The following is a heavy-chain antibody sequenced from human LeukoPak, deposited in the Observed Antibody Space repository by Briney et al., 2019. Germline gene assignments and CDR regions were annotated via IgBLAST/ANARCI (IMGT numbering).Heavy chain of an antibody. D-gene: IGHD3-10*02. CDR1: GGSISSYY. CDR2: IYYSGST. CDR3: ARRRTMFGYFAGEFDY. J-gene: IGHJ4*02. V-gene: IGHV4-59*01. Sequence: ASETLSLTCTVSGGSISSYYWSWIRQPPGKGLEWIGYIYYSGSTNYNPSLKSRVTISVDTSKNQFSLKLSSVTTADTAVYYCARRRTMFGYFAGEFDYWGQGTLVTVSS.